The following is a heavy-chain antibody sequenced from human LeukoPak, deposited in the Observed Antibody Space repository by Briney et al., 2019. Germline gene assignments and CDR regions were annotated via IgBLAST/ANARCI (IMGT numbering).Heavy chain of an antibody. Sequence: SVKVSCKASGGTFSISAISWVRQAPGQGLQWMGRIIPIFGTSNYAQKFQGRVTITTDESTSTAYMELSSLRSEDTAVYYCASGYCSGGSCLTHFHFWGQGTLVTVSS. CDR2: IIPIFGTS. CDR1: GGTFSISA. CDR3: ASGYCSGGSCLTHFHF. J-gene: IGHJ4*02. D-gene: IGHD2-15*01. V-gene: IGHV1-69*05.